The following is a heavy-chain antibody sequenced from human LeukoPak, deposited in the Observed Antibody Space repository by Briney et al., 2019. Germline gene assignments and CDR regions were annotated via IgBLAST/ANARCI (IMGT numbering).Heavy chain of an antibody. CDR3: ARDAMGSDSSPPDY. CDR2: FNHRGST. V-gene: IGHV4-34*01. CDR1: GFTFSDYY. Sequence: PGGSLRLSCAASGFTFSDYYMSWIRQAPGKGLEWIGEFNHRGSTNYNPSLKSRVTISVDTSKNQFSLKLSSVTAADTAVYYCARDAMGSDSSPPDYWGQGTLVTVSS. D-gene: IGHD6-13*01. J-gene: IGHJ4*02.